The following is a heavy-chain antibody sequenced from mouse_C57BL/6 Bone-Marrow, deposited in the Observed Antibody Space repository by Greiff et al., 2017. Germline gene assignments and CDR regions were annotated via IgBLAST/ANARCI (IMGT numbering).Heavy chain of an antibody. D-gene: IGHD1-1*01. CDR1: GYTFTSYW. J-gene: IGHJ2*01. CDR2: IHPNSGST. Sequence: QVQLQQPGAELVKPGASVKLSCKASGYTFTSYWMHWVKQRPGQGLEWIGMIHPNSGSTNYNEKFKSKATLTVDKSSSTAYMQLSSLTSEDSAVYYWAREGYYYGSSFFDYWGQGTTLTVSS. CDR3: AREGYYYGSSFFDY. V-gene: IGHV1-64*01.